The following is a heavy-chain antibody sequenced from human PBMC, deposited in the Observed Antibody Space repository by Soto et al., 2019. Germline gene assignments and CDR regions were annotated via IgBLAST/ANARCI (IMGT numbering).Heavy chain of an antibody. CDR2: IYYSGST. CDR3: ARGAELRFNAFDI. D-gene: IGHD3-3*01. J-gene: IGHJ3*02. CDR1: GGSISSGGYY. Sequence: PSETLSLTCTVSGGSISSGGYYWSWIRQHPGKGLEWIGYIYYSGSTYYNPSLKSRVTISVDTSKNQFSLKLSSVTAADTAVYYCARGAELRFNAFDIWRQGTMVTVSS. V-gene: IGHV4-31*03.